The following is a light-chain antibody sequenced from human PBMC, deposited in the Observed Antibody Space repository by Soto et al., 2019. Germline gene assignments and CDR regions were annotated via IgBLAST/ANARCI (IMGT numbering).Light chain of an antibody. J-gene: IGKJ3*01. V-gene: IGKV1-27*01. CDR3: QKYDSAPFT. Sequence: DIQMTQSPSSLSASVGDRVTITCRASQGISNYLAWYQQKPGKVPELLIYAASTWQSGVPSRFSGSGSGTDFSLTLSSLQTEDVVTYYCQKYDSAPFTFGPGTKVDL. CDR1: QGISNY. CDR2: AAS.